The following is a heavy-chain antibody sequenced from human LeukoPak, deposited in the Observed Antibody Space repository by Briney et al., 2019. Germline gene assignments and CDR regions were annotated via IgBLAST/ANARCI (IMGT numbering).Heavy chain of an antibody. CDR2: IIPIFGTA. D-gene: IGHD5-12*01. CDR3: ARGGRGYSGHGTY. J-gene: IGHJ4*02. V-gene: IGHV1-69*13. Sequence: GASVKVSCKASGGTFSSYAISWVRQAPGQGLEWMGGIIPIFGTANYAQKFQGRVTITADESTSTAYMELSSLRSEDTAVYYCARGGRGYSGHGTYWGQGTLVTVSS. CDR1: GGTFSSYA.